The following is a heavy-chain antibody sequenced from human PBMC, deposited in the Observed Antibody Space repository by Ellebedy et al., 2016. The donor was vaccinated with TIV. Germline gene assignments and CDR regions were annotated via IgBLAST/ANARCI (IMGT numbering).Heavy chain of an antibody. D-gene: IGHD2-8*02. CDR1: GGSFRGYY. J-gene: IGHJ3*01. Sequence: SQTLSLTCAVHGGSFRGYYWNWIRQPPGKGLEWIGEITHSGSTNYNPSLKSRVTISVDRSKNQFSLRLSSVTAADTAIYYCASGLGVRKMNAFDFWGQGTMVTVSS. V-gene: IGHV4-34*01. CDR3: ASGLGVRKMNAFDF. CDR2: ITHSGST.